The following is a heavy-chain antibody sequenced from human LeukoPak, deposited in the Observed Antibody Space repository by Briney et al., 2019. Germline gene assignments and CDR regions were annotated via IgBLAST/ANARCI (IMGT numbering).Heavy chain of an antibody. CDR2: INSAGSRT. J-gene: IGHJ4*02. D-gene: IGHD3-9*01. Sequence: GGSLRLSCAASGFTFSSYWMHWVRQAPGKGLVWVSRINSAGSRTNYADSVKGRFTISRDNAKNSLYLQMNSLTPEDTALYYCAKEELRYFDCWGQGTLVTVSS. V-gene: IGHV3-74*01. CDR3: AKEELRYFDC. CDR1: GFTFSSYW.